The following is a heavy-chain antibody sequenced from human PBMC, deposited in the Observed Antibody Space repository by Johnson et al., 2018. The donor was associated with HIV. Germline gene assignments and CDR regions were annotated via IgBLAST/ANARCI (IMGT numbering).Heavy chain of an antibody. CDR1: GLSFSNFG. Sequence: QVQLVESGGDVVQPGRSLRLSCVASGLSFSNFGIHWVRQAPGKGPEWVAVTWYDASYKYCTDSVKGRFTMSRDNSKNTLCLQMNSLRVEDTAVYYCASEVRGVLDIWGQGTMVTVSS. CDR3: ASEVRGVLDI. CDR2: TWYDASYK. D-gene: IGHD3-10*01. V-gene: IGHV3-33*08. J-gene: IGHJ3*02.